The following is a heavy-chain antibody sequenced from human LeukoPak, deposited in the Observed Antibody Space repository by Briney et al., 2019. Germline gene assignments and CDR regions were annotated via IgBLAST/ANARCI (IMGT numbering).Heavy chain of an antibody. CDR2: ISNSAGRT. D-gene: IGHD3-9*01. CDR1: GITFSNYG. CDR3: AAMTGPTFDY. Sequence: GGSLRLSCAASGITFSNYGMSWVRQAPGKGLEWVAAISNSAGRTYYADSVKGRFTISRDNSKDTLFLLMNTLRADDTAVYYCAAMTGPTFDYWGQGALVTISS. V-gene: IGHV3-23*01. J-gene: IGHJ4*02.